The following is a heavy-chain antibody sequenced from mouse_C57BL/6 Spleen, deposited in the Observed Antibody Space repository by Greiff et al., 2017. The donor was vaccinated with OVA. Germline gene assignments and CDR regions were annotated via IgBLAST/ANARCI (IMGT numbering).Heavy chain of an antibody. Sequence: EVQLQESGPELVKPGASVKIPCKASGYTFTDYNMDWVKQSHGKSLEWIGDINPNNGGTIYNQKFKGKATLTVDKSSSTAYMELRSLTSEDTAVYYCARTLYGSSYAMGYWGQGTSVTVSS. V-gene: IGHV1-18*01. CDR2: INPNNGGT. CDR1: GYTFTDYN. CDR3: ARTLYGSSYAMGY. D-gene: IGHD1-1*01. J-gene: IGHJ4*01.